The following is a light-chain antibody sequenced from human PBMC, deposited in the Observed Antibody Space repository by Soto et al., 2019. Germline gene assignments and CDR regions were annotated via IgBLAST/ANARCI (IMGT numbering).Light chain of an antibody. Sequence: EIVLTQSPATLSLSPGERATLSCRASHDINSYLAWYQQKPGHPPRLLIHDASNRATGIPARFSGSGPGTDFTLTISSLEPEDFAVYYCQQRANWHITFGQGTRLEIK. CDR3: QQRANWHIT. CDR2: DAS. V-gene: IGKV3D-11*01. J-gene: IGKJ5*01. CDR1: HDINSY.